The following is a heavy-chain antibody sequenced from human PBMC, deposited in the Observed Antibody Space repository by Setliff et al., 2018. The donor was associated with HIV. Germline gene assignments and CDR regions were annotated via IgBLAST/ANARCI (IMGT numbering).Heavy chain of an antibody. Sequence: GGSLRLSCTTSGFIFRSYRFNWVRQAPGKGLEWVAVMSTGGGIKICADSVKGRFTISRDNSRNTLFLQMNNLRPEDTATYYCVRDPIEGSPDYFDYWGQGALVTVSS. D-gene: IGHD1-26*01. CDR3: VRDPIEGSPDYFDY. CDR1: GFIFRSYR. V-gene: IGHV3-30*03. J-gene: IGHJ4*02. CDR2: MSTGGGIK.